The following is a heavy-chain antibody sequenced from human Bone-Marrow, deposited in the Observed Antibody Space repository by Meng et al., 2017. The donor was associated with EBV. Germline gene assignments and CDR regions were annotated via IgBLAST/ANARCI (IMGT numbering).Heavy chain of an antibody. CDR3: ARPYYYGSGGNY. CDR2: INHSGST. V-gene: IGHV4-34*01. D-gene: IGHD3-10*01. J-gene: IGHJ4*02. CDR1: GGSFSGYH. Sequence: QVQLQQWGAGLLKPSATLSLTCAVYGGSFSGYHWSWIRHRPGQGLELIGEINHSGSTNYNPSLKSRVTISVDTSKNQFSLKLSSVTAADTAVYYCARPYYYGSGGNYWGQGTLVTVLL.